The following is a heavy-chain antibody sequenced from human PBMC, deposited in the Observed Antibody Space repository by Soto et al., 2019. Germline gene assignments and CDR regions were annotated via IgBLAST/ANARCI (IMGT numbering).Heavy chain of an antibody. V-gene: IGHV4-31*03. CDR2: IYYSGST. D-gene: IGHD6-19*01. Sequence: QVQLQESGPGLVKPSQTLSLTCTVSGDSISSGGYYWSWIRQHPGKGLEWIGYIYYSGSTYYNPSLQSRVTISVDTSKNQFSLNLSSVTAADTAVYYCARGGGGYSSGWYEFDYWGQGTLVTVSS. CDR1: GDSISSGGYY. CDR3: ARGGGGYSSGWYEFDY. J-gene: IGHJ4*02.